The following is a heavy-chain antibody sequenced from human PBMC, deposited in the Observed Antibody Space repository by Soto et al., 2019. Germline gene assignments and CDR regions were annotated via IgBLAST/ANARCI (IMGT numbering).Heavy chain of an antibody. Sequence: ASVKVSCKASGGTFSSYAISWVRQAPGQGLEWMGGIIPIFGTANYAQKFQGRVTITADKSTSTAYVELSSLRSEDTAVYYCARDVPTIGALAENWGKGTMVAVSS. CDR1: GGTFSSYA. V-gene: IGHV1-69*06. D-gene: IGHD6-13*01. J-gene: IGHJ4*02. CDR3: ARDVPTIGALAEN. CDR2: IIPIFGTA.